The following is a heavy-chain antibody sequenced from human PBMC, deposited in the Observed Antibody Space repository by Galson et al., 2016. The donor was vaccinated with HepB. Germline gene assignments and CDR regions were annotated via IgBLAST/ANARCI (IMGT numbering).Heavy chain of an antibody. J-gene: IGHJ4*02. V-gene: IGHV3-7*04. CDR2: IKHDGSEK. Sequence: SLRLSCAASGFTFSSYWMTWVRQAPGKGLEWVAHIKHDGSEKYYVDSVRGRFTISRDNAKNSLYVQMNSLSAEDTGVYYCARFSGRYNGDCDYWGQGTLVTVSS. D-gene: IGHD1-26*01. CDR3: ARFSGRYNGDCDY. CDR1: GFTFSSYW.